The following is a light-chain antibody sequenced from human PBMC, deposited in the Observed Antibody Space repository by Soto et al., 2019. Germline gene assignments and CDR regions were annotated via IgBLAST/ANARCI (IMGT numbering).Light chain of an antibody. V-gene: IGKV3-20*01. CDR2: GAS. J-gene: IGKJ3*01. Sequence: EIVLTQSPGTLSLSPGERATLSCRASQSVSSSYLAWYQQKPGQAPRLLIYGASSRATGIPDRFSGSGSGADFTLTISRLEPEDFAVYYCQQYDNSAGGFTFGPGTKVDIK. CDR1: QSVSSSY. CDR3: QQYDNSAGGFT.